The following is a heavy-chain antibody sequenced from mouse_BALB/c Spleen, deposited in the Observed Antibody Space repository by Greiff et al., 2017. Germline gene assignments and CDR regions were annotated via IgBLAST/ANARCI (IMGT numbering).Heavy chain of an antibody. CDR1: GFTFSSYG. J-gene: IGHJ4*01. V-gene: IGHV5-6*02. CDR2: ISSGGSYT. Sequence: DVKLVESGGDLVKPGGSLKLSCAASGFTFSSYGMSWVRQTPDKRLEWVATISSGGSYTYYPDSVKGRFTISRDNAKNTLYLQMSSLKSEDTAMYYCARGSWDAMDYWGQGTSVTVSS. D-gene: IGHD4-1*01. CDR3: ARGSWDAMDY.